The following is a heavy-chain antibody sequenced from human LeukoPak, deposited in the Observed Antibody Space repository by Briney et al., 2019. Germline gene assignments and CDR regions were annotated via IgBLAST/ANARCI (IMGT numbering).Heavy chain of an antibody. CDR3: AKDSGSYFDY. V-gene: IGHV3-23*01. Sequence: GGSLRLSCAASGFTFSSYAMSWVRQAPGKGLEWVSGISDSGDITYYADSVKGRFTISRDNSKNTLYLQMNSLRAEDTAVYYCAKDSGSYFDYWGQGTLVTVSS. CDR2: ISDSGDIT. CDR1: GFTFSSYA. J-gene: IGHJ4*02. D-gene: IGHD1-26*01.